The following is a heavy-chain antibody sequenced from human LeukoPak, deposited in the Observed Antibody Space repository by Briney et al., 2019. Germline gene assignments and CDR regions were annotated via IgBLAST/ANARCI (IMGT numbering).Heavy chain of an antibody. V-gene: IGHV1-69*05. CDR1: GGTFSSYA. D-gene: IGHD1-26*01. CDR3: ARVTHIVGATIEAKNWFDP. CDR2: IIPIFGAA. Sequence: SVKVSCKASGGTFSSYAISWVRQAPGQGLEWMGGIIPIFGAANYAQKFQGRVTITTDESTSTAYMELSSLRSEDTAVYYCARVTHIVGATIEAKNWFDPWGQGTLVTVSS. J-gene: IGHJ5*02.